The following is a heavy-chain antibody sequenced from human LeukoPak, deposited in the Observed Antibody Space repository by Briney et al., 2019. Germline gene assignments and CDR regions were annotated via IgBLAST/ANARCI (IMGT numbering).Heavy chain of an antibody. Sequence: GRSLRLSCAASGFTFSSYAMHWVRQAPGKGLEWVAVISYDGSNKYYADSVKGRFTISRDNSKNTLYLQMNSLRAEDTAVYYCAREGAVAFLFDYWGQGTLVTVSS. D-gene: IGHD6-19*01. CDR2: ISYDGSNK. CDR3: AREGAVAFLFDY. J-gene: IGHJ4*02. CDR1: GFTFSSYA. V-gene: IGHV3-30-3*01.